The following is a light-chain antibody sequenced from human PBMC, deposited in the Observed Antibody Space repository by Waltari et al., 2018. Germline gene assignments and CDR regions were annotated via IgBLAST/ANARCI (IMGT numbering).Light chain of an antibody. J-gene: IGKJ1*01. Sequence: DIVMTQSPLSLPVTPGEPASISCRSSQSLLHSNGYNYLDWYLQKPGQSPQLLIYLGSNRASGVPDRFSDSGSGTDFTLKISRVEAEDVGVYYCMQALQTPGGFGQGTKVEIK. V-gene: IGKV2-28*01. CDR3: MQALQTPGG. CDR2: LGS. CDR1: QSLLHSNGYNY.